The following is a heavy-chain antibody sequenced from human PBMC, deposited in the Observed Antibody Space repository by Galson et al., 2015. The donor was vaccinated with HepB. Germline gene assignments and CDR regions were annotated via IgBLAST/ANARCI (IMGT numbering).Heavy chain of an antibody. CDR3: ARDRGGRLKVPFDI. V-gene: IGHV3-48*01. CDR2: ISSSSSTI. D-gene: IGHD3-10*01. Sequence: SLRLSCAASGFTFSSYSMNWVRQAPGKGLEWVSYISSSSSTIYYADSVKGRFTISRDNAKNSLYLQMNSLRAEDTAVYYCARDRGGRLKVPFDIWGQGTMVTVSS. J-gene: IGHJ3*02. CDR1: GFTFSSYS.